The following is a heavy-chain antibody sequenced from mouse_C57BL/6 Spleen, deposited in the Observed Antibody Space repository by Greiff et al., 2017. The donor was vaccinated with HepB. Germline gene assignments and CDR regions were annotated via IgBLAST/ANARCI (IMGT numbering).Heavy chain of an antibody. CDR2: ISYDGSN. CDR1: GYSITSGYY. Sequence: EVKLMESGPGLVKPSQSLSLTCSVTGYSITSGYYWNWIRQFPGNKLEWMGYISYDGSNNYNPSLKNRISITRDTSKNQFFLKLNSVTTEDTATYYCARDYGSSEGYFDVWGTGTTVTVSS. CDR3: ARDYGSSEGYFDV. D-gene: IGHD1-1*01. V-gene: IGHV3-6*01. J-gene: IGHJ1*03.